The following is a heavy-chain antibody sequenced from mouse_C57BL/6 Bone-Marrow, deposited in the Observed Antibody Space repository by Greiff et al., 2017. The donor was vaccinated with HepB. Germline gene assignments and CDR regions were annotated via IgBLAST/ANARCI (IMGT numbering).Heavy chain of an antibody. J-gene: IGHJ2*01. CDR2: INTGGTYT. CDR3: ARDRFDYYFDY. V-gene: IGHV5-6*01. D-gene: IGHD2-14*01. CDR1: GFTFSTSG. Sequence: EVKLQESGGDLVKPGGSLKLSCVASGFTFSTSGMSWVRQTPDKRLEWVATINTGGTYTYYLDSVKGRFTISKDTARSTLFLQMSSLKSEDTGIYYCARDRFDYYFDYWRQGTTLTVSS.